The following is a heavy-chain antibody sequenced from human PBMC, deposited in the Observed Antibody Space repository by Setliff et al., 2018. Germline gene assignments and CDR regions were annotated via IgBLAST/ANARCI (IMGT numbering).Heavy chain of an antibody. D-gene: IGHD2-15*01. CDR1: GFTFTSSA. J-gene: IGHJ5*02. V-gene: IGHV1-58*01. CDR2: IVVGSGNT. Sequence: GASVKVSCKASGFTFTSSAVQWVRQARGQRLEWIGWIVVGSGNTNYAQKFQERVTITRDMSTSTAYMELSSLRSEDTAVYYCARGWAGYCSGGSCGEWFDPWGQGTLVTVSS. CDR3: ARGWAGYCSGGSCGEWFDP.